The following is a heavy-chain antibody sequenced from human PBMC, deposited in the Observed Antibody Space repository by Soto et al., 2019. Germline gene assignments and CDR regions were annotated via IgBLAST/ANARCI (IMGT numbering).Heavy chain of an antibody. CDR1: GFRFSSYG. CDR3: AKDRLRAGGLVPISLDAFDF. D-gene: IGHD6-19*01. Sequence: GGSLRLSCATSGFRFSSYGMHWVRQAPGKGLEWVAVMSYDGSKKYYADSVKGRFIISRDNSKNTLYVQMNSLRTEDTAVYYCAKDRLRAGGLVPISLDAFDFWGRGTMVTVSS. V-gene: IGHV3-30*18. J-gene: IGHJ3*01. CDR2: MSYDGSKK.